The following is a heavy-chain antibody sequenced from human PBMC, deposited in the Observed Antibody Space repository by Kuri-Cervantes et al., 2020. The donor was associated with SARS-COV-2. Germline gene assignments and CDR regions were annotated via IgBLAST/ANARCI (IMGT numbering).Heavy chain of an antibody. Sequence: GESLKISCAASGFTFSNAWMSWVRQAPGKGLGWVGRIKSKTDGGTTDYAAPVKGRFTISRDDSKNTLYLQMNSLKAEDTAVYYCAKDKSGSYLTYYDYWGQGTLVTVSS. D-gene: IGHD1-26*01. CDR3: AKDKSGSYLTYYDY. J-gene: IGHJ4*02. CDR1: GFTFSNAW. V-gene: IGHV3-15*01. CDR2: IKSKTDGGTT.